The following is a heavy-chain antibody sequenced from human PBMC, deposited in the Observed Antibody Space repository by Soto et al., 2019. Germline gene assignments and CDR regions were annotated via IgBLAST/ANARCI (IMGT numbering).Heavy chain of an antibody. CDR3: ASDLYSSSWFWFDP. D-gene: IGHD2-2*01. Sequence: QVQLVQSGADVKKPGASVKISCKASGYNFTQYRIHWVRQAPGQRLEWMGWITAGDAKTEYSQKFQGRVTISRDISATTVYLDLDSLRSEDTAVYYCASDLYSSSWFWFDPWGRGTQVIVSS. V-gene: IGHV1-3*01. CDR2: ITAGDAKT. J-gene: IGHJ5*02. CDR1: GYNFTQYR.